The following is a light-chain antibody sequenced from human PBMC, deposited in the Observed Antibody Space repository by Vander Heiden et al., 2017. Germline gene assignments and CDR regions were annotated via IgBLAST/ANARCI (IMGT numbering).Light chain of an antibody. CDR1: SSDVGSYNL. Sequence: SALTQPASVSGSPGQSITISCTGTSSDVGSYNLVSWYQQHPGKAPKLMIYEGSKRPSGVSNRFSGSKSGNTASLTISGLQAEDEADYYCCSYAGSSTFALLFGGGTKLTVL. CDR3: CSYAGSSTFALL. J-gene: IGLJ2*01. CDR2: EGS. V-gene: IGLV2-23*03.